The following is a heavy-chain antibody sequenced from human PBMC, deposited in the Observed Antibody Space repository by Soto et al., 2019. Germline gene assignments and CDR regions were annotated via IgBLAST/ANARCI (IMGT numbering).Heavy chain of an antibody. CDR3: ARGAYCAGDCSFP. V-gene: IGHV3-74*01. CDR1: GFTFSSYW. J-gene: IGHJ5*02. Sequence: GGSLRLSCAASGFTFSSYWMHWVRRAPGKGLVWVSRINSDGSGTTYADSVKGRFTISRDNAKNTLYLQMNSLRVEDTAVYYCARGAYCAGDCSFPWGQGTLVTVSS. CDR2: INSDGSGT. D-gene: IGHD2-21*02.